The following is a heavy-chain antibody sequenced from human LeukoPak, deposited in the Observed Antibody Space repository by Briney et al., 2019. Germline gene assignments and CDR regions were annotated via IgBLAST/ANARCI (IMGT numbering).Heavy chain of an antibody. CDR1: GYTFTNYG. D-gene: IGHD6-19*01. CDR2: ISAYNGNI. J-gene: IGHJ4*02. Sequence: GESLKISCKSSGYTFTNYGVNWVRQAPGQGLEWMGWISAYNGNIDYAQRLQGRVTMTTDTSTATAYMELRSLTSDDTAVYYCARAAGVAVGGSHYYFDSWGQGTLVTVSS. CDR3: ARAAGVAVGGSHYYFDS. V-gene: IGHV1-18*01.